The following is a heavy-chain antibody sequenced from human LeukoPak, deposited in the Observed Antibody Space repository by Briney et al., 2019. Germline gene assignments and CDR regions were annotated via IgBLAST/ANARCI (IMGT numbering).Heavy chain of an antibody. CDR3: AREPNSSDY. V-gene: IGHV3-7*01. D-gene: IGHD2-21*01. CDR2: INLNGSDK. Sequence: GGSLRLSCAASGFSFTKYWMTWVRQAPGKGLGWVANINLNGSDKFYVDSVKGRFTISRDNAKNSLSLQMNSLGAEDTAVYYCAREPNSSDYWGQGTLVTVSS. CDR1: GFSFTKYW. J-gene: IGHJ4*02.